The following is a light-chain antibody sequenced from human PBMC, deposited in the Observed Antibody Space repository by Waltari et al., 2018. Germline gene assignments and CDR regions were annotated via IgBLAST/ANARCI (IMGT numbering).Light chain of an antibody. V-gene: IGLV3-25*03. J-gene: IGLJ1*01. CDR1: TVSKQY. CDR2: KDT. Sequence: SHELTQPPSVSVSPGQTARITCSGDTVSKQYVYWYQHKPGQAPVLLIYKDTKRPSGIPDRFSGSSSGTSVTLTISGVQAEDEADYYCQLADSTVTYVFGPGTKVIVL. CDR3: QLADSTVTYV.